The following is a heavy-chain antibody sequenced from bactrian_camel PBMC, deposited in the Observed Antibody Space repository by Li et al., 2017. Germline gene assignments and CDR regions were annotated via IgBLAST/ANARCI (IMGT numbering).Heavy chain of an antibody. CDR1: GITFSRHD. D-gene: IGHD1*01. V-gene: IGHV3S40*01. CDR2: ISTDGDTT. CDR3: VRDVSSYSWASFTY. J-gene: IGHJ4*01. Sequence: VQLVESGGGLVQPGESLRLSCVASGITFSRHDMSWVRQAPGKGLEWVSVISTDGDTTDYADSAKGRFTISRDNGKNMVFLQMNSLKPEDTAVYYCVRDVSSYSWASFTYWGQGTQVTVS.